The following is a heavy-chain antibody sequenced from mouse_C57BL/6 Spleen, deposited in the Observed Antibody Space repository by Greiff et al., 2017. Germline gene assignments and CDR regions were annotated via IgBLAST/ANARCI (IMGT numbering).Heavy chain of an antibody. CDR1: GYTFTDYY. CDR2: INPNNGGT. J-gene: IGHJ2*01. D-gene: IGHD1-1*01. CDR3: ARGTTEGYYFDY. Sequence: VQLQQSGPELVKPGASVKISCKASGYTFTDYYMNWVKQSHGKSLEWIGDINPNNGGTSYNQKFKGKATLTVDKSSSTAYMELRSLTSEDSAVYYCARGTTEGYYFDYWGQGTTLTVSS. V-gene: IGHV1-26*01.